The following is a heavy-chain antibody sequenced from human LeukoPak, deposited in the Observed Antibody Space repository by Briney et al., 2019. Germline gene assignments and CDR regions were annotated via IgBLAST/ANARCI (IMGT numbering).Heavy chain of an antibody. V-gene: IGHV3-7*01. Sequence: PGGSLRLSCVASGFTFSNYGMSWFRQAPGKGLEWVANIKQDGSGTFYVGSVKGRFSISRDNAKNSVHLQMNSLRVEDTAVYYCARDWSVAANRFDFWGQGTLDTVSS. D-gene: IGHD2-15*01. CDR2: IKQDGSGT. J-gene: IGHJ4*02. CDR1: GFTFSNYG. CDR3: ARDWSVAANRFDF.